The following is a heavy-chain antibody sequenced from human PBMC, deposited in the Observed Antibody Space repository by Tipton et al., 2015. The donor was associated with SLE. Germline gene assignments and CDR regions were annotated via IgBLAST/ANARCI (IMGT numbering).Heavy chain of an antibody. CDR3: ARQMRAAAGTGAFDI. D-gene: IGHD6-13*01. CDR1: GGSISSGGYY. V-gene: IGHV4-31*03. Sequence: TLSLTCTVSGGSISSGGYYWSWIRQHPGKGLAWIGYIYYSGSTYYNPSLKSRVTISVDTSKNQFSLKLSSVTAADTAVYYCARQMRAAAGTGAFDIWGQGTMVTVSS. CDR2: IYYSGST. J-gene: IGHJ3*02.